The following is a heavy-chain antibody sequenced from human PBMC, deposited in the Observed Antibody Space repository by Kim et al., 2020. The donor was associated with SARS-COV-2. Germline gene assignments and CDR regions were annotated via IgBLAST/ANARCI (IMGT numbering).Heavy chain of an antibody. Sequence: GGSLRLSCAASGFTFSSYAMHWVRQAPGKGLEWVAVISYDGSNKYYADSVKGRFTISRDNSKNTLYLQMNSLRAEDTAVYYCARDSLVVVAATQLGGGAFDIWGQGTMVTVSS. D-gene: IGHD2-15*01. CDR1: GFTFSSYA. J-gene: IGHJ3*02. CDR2: ISYDGSNK. CDR3: ARDSLVVVAATQLGGGAFDI. V-gene: IGHV3-30-3*01.